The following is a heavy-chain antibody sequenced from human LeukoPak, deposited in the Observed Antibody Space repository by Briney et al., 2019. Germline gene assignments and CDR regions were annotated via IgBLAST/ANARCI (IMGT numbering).Heavy chain of an antibody. CDR3: ARVRGGRSWHYYGMDI. J-gene: IGHJ6*02. CDR2: ISYDGDNE. CDR1: GFTFSNFA. D-gene: IGHD3-16*01. Sequence: GGSLRLSCAASGFTFSNFAMHWVRQAPGKGLEWVAVISYDGDNEYYADSVKGQFTISRDNSKDRLYLQMNSLRPEDTAMYYCARVRGGRSWHYYGMDIWGRGTTVTVSS. V-gene: IGHV3-30-3*01.